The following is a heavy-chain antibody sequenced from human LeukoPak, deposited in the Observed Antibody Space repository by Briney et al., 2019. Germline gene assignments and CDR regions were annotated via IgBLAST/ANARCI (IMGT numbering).Heavy chain of an antibody. V-gene: IGHV4-39*07. CDR3: ARRPPYCGGDCYFSLKRRLGYFDY. CDR2: IYYSGTT. CDR1: GGSISSSPYY. J-gene: IGHJ4*02. D-gene: IGHD2-21*02. Sequence: SETLSLTCTVSGGSISSSPYYWGWIRQPPGKGLEGIGSIYYSGTTHYNPSLKSRVTISVDTSKNQFSLKLSSVTAADTAVYYCARRPPYCGGDCYFSLKRRLGYFDYWGQGTLVTVSS.